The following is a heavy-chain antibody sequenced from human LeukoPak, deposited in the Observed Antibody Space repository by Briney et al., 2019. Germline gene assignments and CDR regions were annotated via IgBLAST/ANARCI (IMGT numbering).Heavy chain of an antibody. CDR2: IWYDGSNK. Sequence: GGTLRLCCAASGVKFRSHGRHRVSQAPGKGLEWVAVIWYDGSNKYYADSVKGRFTISRDNSKNTLYLQMNSLRAEDTAVYYCARSPPITGTRSYYYMDVWGKGTTVTISS. V-gene: IGHV3-33*01. J-gene: IGHJ6*03. CDR3: ARSPPITGTRSYYYMDV. CDR1: GVKFRSHG. D-gene: IGHD1-7*01.